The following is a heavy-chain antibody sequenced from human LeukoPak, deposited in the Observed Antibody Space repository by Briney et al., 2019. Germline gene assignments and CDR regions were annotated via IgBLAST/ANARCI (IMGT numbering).Heavy chain of an antibody. D-gene: IGHD3-10*01. CDR1: GGSFSGYY. CDR3: ATSFGESLWVY. J-gene: IGHJ4*02. V-gene: IGHV4-34*01. CDR2: INHSGST. Sequence: SETLSLTCAVYGGSFSGYYWSWIRQPPGKGLEWIGEINHSGSTNYNPSLKSRVTISEDTSKNQFSLKLSSVTAADTAVYYCATSFGESLWVYWGQGTLVTVSS.